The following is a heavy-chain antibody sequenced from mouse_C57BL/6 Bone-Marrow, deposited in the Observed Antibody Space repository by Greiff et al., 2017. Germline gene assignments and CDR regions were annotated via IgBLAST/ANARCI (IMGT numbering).Heavy chain of an antibody. V-gene: IGHV5-6*01. CDR3: ARHLVGFAY. CDR2: ISSGGSYT. J-gene: IGHJ3*01. CDR1: GFTFSSYG. D-gene: IGHD1-3*01. Sequence: EVQLVESGGDLVKPGASLKLSCAASGFTFSSYGMSWVRQTPDKRLEWVATISSGGSYTYYPDSVKGRFTISRDNAKNTLYLQMSSLESEVTAMYYCARHLVGFAYWGQGTLVTVSA.